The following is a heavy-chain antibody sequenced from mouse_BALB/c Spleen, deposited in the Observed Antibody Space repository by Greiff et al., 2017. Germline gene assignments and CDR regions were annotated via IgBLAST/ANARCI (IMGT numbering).Heavy chain of an antibody. CDR2: IYPYTGGT. Sequence: VQLKQSGPELVKPGASVKISCKASGYTFTDYNMHWVKQSPGKSLEWIGYIYPYTGGTDYNQKFKGKATLTVDNSSSTAYMELRSLTSEDSAVYYCASFYDGYYYALDYWGQGTSVTVSA. D-gene: IGHD2-3*01. CDR1: GYTFTDYN. V-gene: IGHV1S29*02. J-gene: IGHJ4*01. CDR3: ASFYDGYYYALDY.